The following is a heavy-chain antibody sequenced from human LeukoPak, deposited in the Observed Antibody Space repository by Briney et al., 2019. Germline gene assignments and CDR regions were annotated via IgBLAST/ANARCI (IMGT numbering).Heavy chain of an antibody. CDR1: GYTFTDYG. D-gene: IGHD5-12*01. CDR3: ARAEATLLLDY. Sequence: GASVKVSRKASGYTFTDYGIIWVRQAPGQGLQWMGWISAHNGKTNYAQKLQGRVTMTTDTSTSTVYMELRGLRSDDTAVYYCARAEATLLLDYWGQGTLVTVSS. V-gene: IGHV1-18*01. CDR2: ISAHNGKT. J-gene: IGHJ4*02.